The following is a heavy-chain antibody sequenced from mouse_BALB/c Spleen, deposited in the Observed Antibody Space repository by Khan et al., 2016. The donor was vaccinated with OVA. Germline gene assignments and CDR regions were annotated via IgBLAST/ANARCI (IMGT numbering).Heavy chain of an antibody. CDR2: ISYSGVT. J-gene: IGHJ2*01. CDR3: ARGNYYGYYFDY. D-gene: IGHD1-1*01. Sequence: EVQLQESGPGLVKPSQSLSLTCTVTGYSITSGYAWNWIRQFPGNKLEWMGYISYSGVTSYNPSLKSRISITRDTSKNQFFLQLNSLTTEDTATYYCARGNYYGYYFDYWGQGTPLTVSS. CDR1: GYSITSGYA. V-gene: IGHV3-2*02.